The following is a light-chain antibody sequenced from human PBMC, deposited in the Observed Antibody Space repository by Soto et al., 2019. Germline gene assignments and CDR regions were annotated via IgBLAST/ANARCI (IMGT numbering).Light chain of an antibody. CDR1: SSNIRSNT. CDR2: GNN. CDR3: ATWDDSLNGRV. Sequence: QSILTQPPSASGTPGQRVTISCSGSSSNIRSNTVNWYQQLPGTAPKLLIYGNNQRPSGVPDRFSASESGTSASLAISGRQSDDEADYYCATWDDSLNGRVFGGGTKVTVL. V-gene: IGLV1-44*01. J-gene: IGLJ3*02.